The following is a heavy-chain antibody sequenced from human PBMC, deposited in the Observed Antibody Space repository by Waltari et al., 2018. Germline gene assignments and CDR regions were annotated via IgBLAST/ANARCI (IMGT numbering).Heavy chain of an antibody. Sequence: QVQLVQSGAEVKKPGASVKVSCKASGYTFTSYAMHWVRQPPGQRLEWMGWINAGNGNTKYSQKFQGRVTITRDTSASTAYMELSSLRSEDTAVYYCARDSSSSSRYFDYWGQGTLVTVSS. J-gene: IGHJ4*02. CDR1: GYTFTSYA. D-gene: IGHD6-6*01. V-gene: IGHV1-3*01. CDR3: ARDSSSSSRYFDY. CDR2: INAGNGNT.